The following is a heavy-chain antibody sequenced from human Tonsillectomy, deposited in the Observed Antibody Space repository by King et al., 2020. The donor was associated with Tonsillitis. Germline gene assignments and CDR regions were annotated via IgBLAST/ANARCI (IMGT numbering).Heavy chain of an antibody. Sequence: QLQESGPGLVKPSETLSLTCTVSGGSISSYYWSWIRQPPGKGLEWIGYIYYSGSTNYNPSLKSRVTISVDTSKNQFSLKLSSVTAADTAVYYCASGGPAAIGYWGQGTLVTVSS. CDR3: ASGGPAAIGY. D-gene: IGHD2-2*02. CDR1: GGSISSYY. CDR2: IYYSGST. V-gene: IGHV4-59*01. J-gene: IGHJ4*02.